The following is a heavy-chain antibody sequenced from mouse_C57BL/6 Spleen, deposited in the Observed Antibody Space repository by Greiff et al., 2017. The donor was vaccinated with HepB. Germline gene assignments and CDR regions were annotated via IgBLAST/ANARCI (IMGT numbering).Heavy chain of an antibody. CDR1: GFTFSSYA. J-gene: IGHJ2*01. CDR3: ARDKELRPYFDY. Sequence: EVKVVESGGGLVKPGGSLKLSCAASGFTFSSYAMSWVRQTPEKRLEWVATISDGGSYTYYPDNVKGRFTISRDNAKNNLYLQMSHLKSEDTAMYYCARDKELRPYFDYWGQGTTLTVSS. V-gene: IGHV5-4*01. CDR2: ISDGGSYT. D-gene: IGHD3-2*02.